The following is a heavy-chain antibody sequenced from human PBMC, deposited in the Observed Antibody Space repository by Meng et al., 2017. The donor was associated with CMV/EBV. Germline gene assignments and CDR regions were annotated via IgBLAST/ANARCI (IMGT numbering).Heavy chain of an antibody. J-gene: IGHJ5*02. Sequence: VQVGELGGGVAQTGRALSLSCAASGFTFSSYAMHWVRQAPGKGLDWVAVISYDGSNKYYADSVKGRFTISRDNSKNTLYLQMNSLRAEDTAVYYCAPGWFDPWGQGTLVTASS. CDR3: APGWFDP. V-gene: IGHV3-30-3*01. CDR2: ISYDGSNK. CDR1: GFTFSSYA.